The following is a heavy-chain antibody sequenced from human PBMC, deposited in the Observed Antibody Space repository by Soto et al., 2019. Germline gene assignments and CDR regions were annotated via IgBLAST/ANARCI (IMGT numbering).Heavy chain of an antibody. D-gene: IGHD2-8*01. Sequence: GGSLRLSCAASGFTFSSYSMNWVRQAPGKGLEWVSSISSSSSYIYYADSVKGRFTISRDNAKNSLYLQMNSLRAEDTAVYYCARDNPNLNTWLDIWGQGTMVTVSS. CDR1: GFTFSSYS. J-gene: IGHJ3*02. CDR3: ARDNPNLNTWLDI. V-gene: IGHV3-21*01. CDR2: ISSSSSYI.